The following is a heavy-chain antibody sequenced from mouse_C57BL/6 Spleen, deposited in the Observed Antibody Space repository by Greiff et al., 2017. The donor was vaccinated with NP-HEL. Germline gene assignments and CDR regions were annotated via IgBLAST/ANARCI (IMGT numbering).Heavy chain of an antibody. V-gene: IGHV14-2*01. D-gene: IGHD1-1*01. CDR3: AREGSSYSAWFAY. J-gene: IGHJ3*01. CDR2: IDPEDGET. Sequence: VQLKESGAELVKPGASVKLSCTASGFNIKDYYMHWVKQRTEQGLEWIGRIDPEDGETKYAPKFQGKATITADTSSNTAYLQLSSLTTEETAVYYCAREGSSYSAWFAYWGQGTLVTVSA. CDR1: GFNIKDYY.